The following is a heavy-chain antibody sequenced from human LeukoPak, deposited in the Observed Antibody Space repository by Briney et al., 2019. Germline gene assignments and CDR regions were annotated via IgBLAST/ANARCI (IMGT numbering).Heavy chain of an antibody. CDR1: GGSFSGYY. CDR3: ARGHVSYYYDSSRYLEY. D-gene: IGHD3-22*01. V-gene: IGHV4-34*01. CDR2: INHSGST. Sequence: SETLSLTCAVYGGSFSGYYWGWIRQPPGKGLEWIGEINHSGSTNYNPSLKSRVTISVDTSKNQFSLKLSSVTAADTAVYYCARGHVSYYYDSSRYLEYWGQGTLVTVSS. J-gene: IGHJ4*02.